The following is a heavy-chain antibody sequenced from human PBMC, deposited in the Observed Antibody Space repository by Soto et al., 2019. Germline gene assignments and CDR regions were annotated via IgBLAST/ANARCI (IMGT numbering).Heavy chain of an antibody. V-gene: IGHV3-48*02. CDR1: GFTFSSYS. CDR2: ISSSSSTI. CDR3: ARDLAARAAYYYYGMDV. J-gene: IGHJ6*02. Sequence: QPGGSLRLSCAASGFTFSSYSMNWVRQAPGKGLEWVSYISSSSSTIYYADSVKGRFTISRDNAKNSLYLQMNSLRDEDTAVYCCARDLAARAAYYYYGMDVWGQGTTVTVSS. D-gene: IGHD6-6*01.